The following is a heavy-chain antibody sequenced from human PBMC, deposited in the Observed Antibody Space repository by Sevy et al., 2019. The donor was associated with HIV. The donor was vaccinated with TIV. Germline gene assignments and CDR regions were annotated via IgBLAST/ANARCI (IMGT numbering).Heavy chain of an antibody. CDR3: ASADYGDYFYFDY. CDR2: IYYSGRT. D-gene: IGHD4-17*01. V-gene: IGHV4-59*01. CDR1: GGSISSYY. Sequence: SETLSLTCTVSGGSISSYYWSWIRQPPGKGLEWIGYIYYSGRTNYNPSLKSRVTISVDTSKNQFSLKLSSVTAADTAVYYCASADYGDYFYFDYWGQGTLVTVSS. J-gene: IGHJ4*02.